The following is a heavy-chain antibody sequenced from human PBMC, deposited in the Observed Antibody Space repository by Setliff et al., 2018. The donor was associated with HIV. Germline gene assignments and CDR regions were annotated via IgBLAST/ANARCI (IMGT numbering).Heavy chain of an antibody. J-gene: IGHJ6*03. D-gene: IGHD1-7*01. V-gene: IGHV1-18*01. CDR2: ISTYNGNT. CDR1: GYTFTSYG. CDR3: ARATRTTLTPHGLGYMDV. Sequence: ASVKVSCKASGYTFTSYGISWVRQAPGQGLEWVGWISTYNGNTNYAQKLQGRVTMTTDTSTSTAYMELRSLRSDDTAVYYCARATRTTLTPHGLGYMDVWGKGTTVTVSS.